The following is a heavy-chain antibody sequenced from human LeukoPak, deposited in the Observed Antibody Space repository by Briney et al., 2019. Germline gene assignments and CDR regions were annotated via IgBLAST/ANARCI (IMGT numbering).Heavy chain of an antibody. D-gene: IGHD5-24*01. CDR2: VYVGDSDT. J-gene: IGHJ4*02. V-gene: IGHV5-51*01. Sequence: GESLKISCKGSGYSFTSYWIAWVRQMPGKGLEWMGIVYVGDSDTTYSPSFEGHVTISADKSLSTAYLEWSSLKTSGTAKYFCARGRDGYNLFFDSWGQGTLVTVSS. CDR3: ARGRDGYNLFFDS. CDR1: GYSFTSYW.